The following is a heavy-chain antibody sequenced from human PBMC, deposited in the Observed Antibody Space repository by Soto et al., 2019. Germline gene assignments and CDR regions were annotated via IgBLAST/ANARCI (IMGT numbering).Heavy chain of an antibody. V-gene: IGHV3-33*08. CDR2: IWYDGSNK. CDR3: ARDRYSYGPYFDY. Sequence: GRFLRLCCAAAGVTFSSYGMHWVRQAPGKGLEWVAVIWYDGSNKYYADSVKGRFTISRDNSKNTLYLQMNSLRAEDTAVYYCARDRYSYGPYFDYWGQGTLVTVSS. J-gene: IGHJ4*02. D-gene: IGHD5-18*01. CDR1: GVTFSSYG.